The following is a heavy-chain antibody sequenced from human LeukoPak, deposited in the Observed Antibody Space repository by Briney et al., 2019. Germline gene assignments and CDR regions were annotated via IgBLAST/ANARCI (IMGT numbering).Heavy chain of an antibody. J-gene: IGHJ6*03. V-gene: IGHV3-48*03. D-gene: IGHD1-1*01. CDR2: ISSSGSTI. CDR1: GFTFSSYE. Sequence: PGGPLRLSCAASGFTFSSYEMNWVRQAPGKGLEWVSYISSSGSTIYYADSVKGRFTISRDNAKNSLYLQMNSLRAEDTAVYYCARGQLERRYYYYMDVWGKGTTVTISS. CDR3: ARGQLERRYYYYMDV.